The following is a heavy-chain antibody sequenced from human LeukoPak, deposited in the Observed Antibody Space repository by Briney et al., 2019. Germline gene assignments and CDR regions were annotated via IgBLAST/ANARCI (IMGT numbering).Heavy chain of an antibody. CDR2: ISYSGST. J-gene: IGHJ5*02. CDR1: GGSISSYY. Sequence: MPSETLSLTCTVSGGSISSYYWSWIRQPPGKGLEWIGYISYSGSTNYSPSLKSRVTISVDTSKNQFSLKLSSVTAADTAVYYCARGGYNYGGHNWFDPWGQGTLVTVSS. V-gene: IGHV4-59*01. CDR3: ARGGYNYGGHNWFDP. D-gene: IGHD5-18*01.